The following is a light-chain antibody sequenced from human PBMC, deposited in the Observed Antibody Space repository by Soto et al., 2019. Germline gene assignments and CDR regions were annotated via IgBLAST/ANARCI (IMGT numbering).Light chain of an antibody. CDR3: HQYNSYSPT. J-gene: IGKJ2*01. CDR2: DVS. CDR1: QSVSSW. V-gene: IGKV1-5*01. Sequence: DIQMTQSPSTLSASVGDRVTITCRASQSVSSWLAWYQQRPGKAPKLLIYDVSSLESGVPSRFSGSGSGTEFTLTISSLQPDDFATYYCHQYNSYSPTFGQGTKLEIK.